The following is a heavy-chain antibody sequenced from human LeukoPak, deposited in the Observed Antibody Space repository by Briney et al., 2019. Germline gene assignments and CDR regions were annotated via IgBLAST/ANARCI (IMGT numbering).Heavy chain of an antibody. CDR2: ISYDGSNK. CDR3: AGLFDDYSNG. Sequence: GGSLRLSCAASGISFSSYAMHWVRQAPGKGLEWVAVISYDGSNKYYADSVKGRFTISRDNSKNTLYLQMNSLRAEDTAVYYCAGLFDDYSNGWGQGTLVTVSS. D-gene: IGHD4-11*01. J-gene: IGHJ4*02. V-gene: IGHV3-30*04. CDR1: GISFSSYA.